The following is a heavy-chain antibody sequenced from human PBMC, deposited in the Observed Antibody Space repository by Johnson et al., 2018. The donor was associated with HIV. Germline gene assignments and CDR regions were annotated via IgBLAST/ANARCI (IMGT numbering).Heavy chain of an antibody. CDR3: AKSVVVVLVGNNDDAFDM. CDR2: ISYDGANV. CDR1: GFTFSNSA. V-gene: IGHV3-30-3*02. J-gene: IGHJ3*02. D-gene: IGHD2-21*01. Sequence: QVQLVESGGGVVQPGRALRLSCAASGFTFSNSAMHWVRQAPGKGLEWVAVISYDGANVYYADSVKGRFTLSRDKPWNTLYLQMNNLTSEDKAVYYCAKSVVVVLVGNNDDAFDMWGQGTMVTVSS.